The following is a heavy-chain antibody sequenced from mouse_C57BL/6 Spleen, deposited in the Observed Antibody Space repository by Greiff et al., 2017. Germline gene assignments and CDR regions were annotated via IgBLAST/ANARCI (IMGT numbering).Heavy chain of an antibody. J-gene: IGHJ1*03. Sequence: QVQLQQPGAELVKPGASVKLSCKASGYTFTSYWMHWVKQRPGRGLEWIGRIDPNSGGTKYNEKFKSKATLTVDKPSSTAYMQLSSLTSDDSAVDYCARESYYGSSYGWYFDVWGTGTTVTVSS. CDR3: ARESYYGSSYGWYFDV. V-gene: IGHV1-72*01. CDR2: IDPNSGGT. CDR1: GYTFTSYW. D-gene: IGHD1-1*01.